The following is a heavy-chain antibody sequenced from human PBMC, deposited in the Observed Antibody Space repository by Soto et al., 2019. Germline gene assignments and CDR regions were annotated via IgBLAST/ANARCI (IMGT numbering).Heavy chain of an antibody. Sequence: SVKVSCKASGGTFSIYAISWVRQAPGQGLEWMGGIIPIFGTANYAQKFQGRVTITADESTSTAYMELSSLRSKDTAVYYCARDGGYSSGWYPLYYFDYWGQGTLVTVSS. V-gene: IGHV1-69*13. CDR1: GGTFSIYA. D-gene: IGHD6-19*01. CDR3: ARDGGYSSGWYPLYYFDY. J-gene: IGHJ4*02. CDR2: IIPIFGTA.